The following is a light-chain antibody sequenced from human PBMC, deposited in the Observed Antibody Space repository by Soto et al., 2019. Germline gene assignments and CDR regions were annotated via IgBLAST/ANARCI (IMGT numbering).Light chain of an antibody. CDR3: QQYGSSPT. J-gene: IGKJ4*01. CDR2: GAY. Sequence: EIVLTQSPGTLSLSPGERATLSCRASQSVSSSYLAWYQQKPGQAPRLLIHGAYSRATGIPDRFSGSGSGTYFTVTISRLASDEFAVDYWQQYGSSPTFGGGTKVEIK. V-gene: IGKV3-20*01. CDR1: QSVSSSY.